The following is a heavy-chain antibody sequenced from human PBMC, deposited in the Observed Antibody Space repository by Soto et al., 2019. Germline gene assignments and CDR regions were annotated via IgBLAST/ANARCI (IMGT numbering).Heavy chain of an antibody. J-gene: IGHJ4*02. CDR2: ISGSGDST. CDR3: AKLGSSSWFLDY. Sequence: EVQLLESGGGLVQPGGSLRLSCAASGFTFSSYAMSWVRQAPGKGLEWVSAISGSGDSTYYADSVKGRFTISRDNSKNTLYLQMNSLRAEDTAVYYCAKLGSSSWFLDYWGQGTLVTVSS. CDR1: GFTFSSYA. D-gene: IGHD6-13*01. V-gene: IGHV3-23*01.